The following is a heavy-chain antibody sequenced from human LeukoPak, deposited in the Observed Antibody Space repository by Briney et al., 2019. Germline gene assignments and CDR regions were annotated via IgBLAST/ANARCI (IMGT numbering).Heavy chain of an antibody. D-gene: IGHD6-19*01. Sequence: SEALSLTCTVSGGSINSSNYYWGWIRQPPGKGLEWIGSISYSGSTYYNPSLRSRVTISIDTSKNQFSLKLTSVTAADTAVYYCASDPFSSGWEFDYWGQGTLVTVSS. V-gene: IGHV4-39*01. CDR3: ASDPFSSGWEFDY. CDR1: GGSINSSNYY. J-gene: IGHJ4*02. CDR2: ISYSGST.